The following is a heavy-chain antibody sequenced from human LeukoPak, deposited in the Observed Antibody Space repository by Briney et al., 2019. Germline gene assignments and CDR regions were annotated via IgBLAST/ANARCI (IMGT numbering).Heavy chain of an antibody. CDR1: GFTFSDYY. J-gene: IGHJ5*02. CDR3: ARERIWLRYLFDP. D-gene: IGHD5-18*01. Sequence: GGSLRLSCAASGFTFSDYYMSWIRQAPGKGLEWVSYISSSGSTIYYADSVKGRFTISRDNAKNSLYLQMNSLRAEDTAVYYCARERIWLRYLFDPWGQGTLVTVSS. CDR2: ISSSGSTI. V-gene: IGHV3-11*01.